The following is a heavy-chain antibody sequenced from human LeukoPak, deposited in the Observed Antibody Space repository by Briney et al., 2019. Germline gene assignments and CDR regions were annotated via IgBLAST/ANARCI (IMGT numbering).Heavy chain of an antibody. Sequence: SETLSLTCTVSGGSINNDYWSWIRQPAGKGLEWIGRIYSGGTTNYNPSLKSRVTMSVDTSKNQFSLKLSSVTAADTAVYYCARGTGSYRLWYFDFWGQGTLVTVSS. D-gene: IGHD1-26*01. CDR1: GGSINNDY. CDR2: IYSGGTT. V-gene: IGHV4-4*07. CDR3: ARGTGSYRLWYFDF. J-gene: IGHJ4*02.